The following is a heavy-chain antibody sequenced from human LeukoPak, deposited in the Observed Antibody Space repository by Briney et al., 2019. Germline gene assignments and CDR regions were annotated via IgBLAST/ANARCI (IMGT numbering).Heavy chain of an antibody. Sequence: SETLSLTCTVSGGSISSSSYYWGWIRQPPGEGLEWIGGIYYSGSSYYNPSLKSRVTISVDTSKNQFSLKLSSVTAADTAVYYCAREITWHMDVWGKGTTVTVSS. D-gene: IGHD1-14*01. J-gene: IGHJ6*03. CDR2: IYYSGSS. CDR1: GGSISSSSYY. V-gene: IGHV4-39*07. CDR3: AREITWHMDV.